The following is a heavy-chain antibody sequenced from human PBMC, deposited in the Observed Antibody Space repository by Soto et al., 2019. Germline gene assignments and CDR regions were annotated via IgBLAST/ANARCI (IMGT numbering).Heavy chain of an antibody. Sequence: QVQLQQSGPGLVKPSQTLSLTCAISGDSVSTNIAAWSWIRQSPSRGLEWLGRTLYRSSKWYNEYAVSVKSRMTINPATSKNQFSLQLNSVTPEDTAVYYCARDAAPTLNYPHGMDVWGQGTAVTVSS. V-gene: IGHV6-1*01. D-gene: IGHD1-7*01. J-gene: IGHJ6*02. CDR1: GDSVSTNIAA. CDR3: ARDAAPTLNYPHGMDV. CDR2: TLYRSSKWYN.